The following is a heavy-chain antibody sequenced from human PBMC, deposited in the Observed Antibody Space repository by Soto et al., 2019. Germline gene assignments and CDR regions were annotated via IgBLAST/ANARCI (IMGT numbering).Heavy chain of an antibody. CDR3: ARGDWPTQMDV. V-gene: IGHV4-31*03. D-gene: IGHD2-21*01. J-gene: IGHJ6*02. CDR2: IYFSGST. CDR1: GGSISGGTYY. Sequence: QVQLQESGPGLVKPSQTLSLTCTVSGGSISGGTYYWSWIRQPPGQSLEWIGYIYFSGSTYYNPSLKSRVIISVDTSKNQFSLRLSSVTAADTAVYYCARGDWPTQMDVWGQGTTVTVSS.